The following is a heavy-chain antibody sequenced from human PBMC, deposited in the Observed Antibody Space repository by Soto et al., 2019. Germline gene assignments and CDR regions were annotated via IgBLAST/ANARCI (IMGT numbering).Heavy chain of an antibody. CDR3: ARDYFDGSGSFMEVFDS. V-gene: IGHV1-69*02. J-gene: IGHJ4*02. D-gene: IGHD3-10*01. CDR1: RDTFNTYT. CDR2: IIPRTDIA. Sequence: QVQLLQSGPEVKKPGSSVKVSCKASRDTFNTYTITWVRQAPGQGLEWMGRIIPRTDIANYAQKFQDRVSITADRSTSTAYMELSRLRYGDTAVYYCARDYFDGSGSFMEVFDSWGQGKLVTGSS.